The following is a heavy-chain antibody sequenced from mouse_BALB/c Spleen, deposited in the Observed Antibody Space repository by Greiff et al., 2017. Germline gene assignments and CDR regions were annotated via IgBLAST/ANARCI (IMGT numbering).Heavy chain of an antibody. CDR3: ARYHGSSPWFAY. J-gene: IGHJ3*01. V-gene: IGHV3-8*02. Sequence: EVKVIESGPSLVKPSQTLSLTCSVTGDSITSGYWNWIRKFPGNKLEYMGYISYSGSTYYNPSLKSRISITRDTSKNQYYLQLNSVTTEDTATYYCARYHGSSPWFAYWGQGTLVTVSA. CDR1: GDSITSGY. CDR2: ISYSGST. D-gene: IGHD1-1*01.